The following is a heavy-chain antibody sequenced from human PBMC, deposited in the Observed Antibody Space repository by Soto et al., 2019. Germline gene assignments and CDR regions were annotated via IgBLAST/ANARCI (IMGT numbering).Heavy chain of an antibody. V-gene: IGHV2-5*02. D-gene: IGHD4-17*01. CDR2: IYWDDDK. CDR3: AHTTVVTPLKIFYFDY. Sequence: QITLKESGPPLVKPTQTLTLTCTFSGFSLSTSGVGVGWIRQPPGKALEWLALIYWDDDKRYSPSLKSRLTITKDTSKNQVVLTMTNMDPVDTATYYCAHTTVVTPLKIFYFDYWGQGTLVTVSS. J-gene: IGHJ4*02. CDR1: GFSLSTSGVG.